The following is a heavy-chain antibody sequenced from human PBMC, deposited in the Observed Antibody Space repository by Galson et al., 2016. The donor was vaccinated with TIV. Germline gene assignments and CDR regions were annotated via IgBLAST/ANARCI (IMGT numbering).Heavy chain of an antibody. Sequence: SVKVSCKASGYTFINFGISWLRQAPGQGLEWMGWISPYNGRTQYSQQFQGRVTLTTGSVTSSADMELRSLRSDDTAVDFCARDGAPMTAVASFWFDPWGPGTLVTVSS. D-gene: IGHD4-23*01. CDR3: ARDGAPMTAVASFWFDP. V-gene: IGHV1-18*01. J-gene: IGHJ5*02. CDR1: GYTFINFG. CDR2: ISPYNGRT.